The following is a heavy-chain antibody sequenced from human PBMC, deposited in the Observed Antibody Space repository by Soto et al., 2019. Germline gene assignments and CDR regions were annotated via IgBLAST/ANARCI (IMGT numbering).Heavy chain of an antibody. CDR1: GFTFCDYY. V-gene: IGHV3-11*01. J-gene: IGHJ6*03. Sequence: PGWSLRLSCAASGFTFCDYYMSWIRKDPGKGLEWVSYISSSGSTIYYADSVKGRFTISRDNAKNSLYLQMNSLRAEDTAVYYCARRGAAYYYYYYMDVWGKGTTVTAP. D-gene: IGHD6-25*01. CDR2: ISSSGSTI. CDR3: ARRGAAYYYYYYMDV.